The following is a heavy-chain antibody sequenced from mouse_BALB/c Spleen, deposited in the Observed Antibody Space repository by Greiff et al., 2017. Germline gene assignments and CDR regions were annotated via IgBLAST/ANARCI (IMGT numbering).Heavy chain of an antibody. D-gene: IGHD4-1*01. J-gene: IGHJ4*01. V-gene: IGHV5-17*02. CDR1: GFTFSSFG. Sequence: EVQGVESGGGLVQPGGSRKLSCAASGFTFSSFGMHWVRQAPEKGLEWVAYISSGSSTIYYADTVKGRFTISRDNPKNTLFLQMTSLRSEDTAMYYCARVGLNAMDYWGQGTSVTVSS. CDR2: ISSGSSTI. CDR3: ARVGLNAMDY.